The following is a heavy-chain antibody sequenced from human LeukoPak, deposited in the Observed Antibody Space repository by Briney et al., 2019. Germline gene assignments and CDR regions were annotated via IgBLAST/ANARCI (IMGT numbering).Heavy chain of an antibody. CDR3: ARVSGRSTFDY. D-gene: IGHD3-10*01. CDR2: IYYSGST. Sequence: SETLSLTCTVSGGSVGSGSYYWSWIRQPPGKGLEWIGYIYYSGSTNYNPSLKSRVTISVDTSKNQFSLKLSSVTAADTAVYYCARVSGRSTFDYWGQGTLVTVSS. CDR1: GGSVGSGSYY. V-gene: IGHV4-61*01. J-gene: IGHJ4*02.